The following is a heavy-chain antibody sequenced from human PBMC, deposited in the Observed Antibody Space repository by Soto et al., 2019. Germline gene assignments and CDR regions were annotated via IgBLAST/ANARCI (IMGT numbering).Heavy chain of an antibody. J-gene: IGHJ3*02. V-gene: IGHV1-69*02. Sequence: QVQLVQSGAEVKKPGSSVKVSCKASGGTFSSYTISWVRQAPGQGLEWMGRIIPILGIANYAQKFQGRVTITADKSTSTAYMELSSLRSEDTAVYYCARRVEMATSGAFDIWGQGTMVTVSS. CDR3: ARRVEMATSGAFDI. D-gene: IGHD5-12*01. CDR2: IIPILGIA. CDR1: GGTFSSYT.